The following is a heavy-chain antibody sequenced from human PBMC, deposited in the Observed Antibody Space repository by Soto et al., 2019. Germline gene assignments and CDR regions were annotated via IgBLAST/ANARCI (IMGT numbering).Heavy chain of an antibody. CDR3: ARVAAAMKHYGMDV. CDR2: ISAYNGNT. CDR1: GYTFTSYG. V-gene: IGHV1-18*04. J-gene: IGHJ6*02. Sequence: ASVKVSWKASGYTFTSYGISWVRQAPGQGLEWMGWISAYNGNTNYAQKLQGRVTMTTDTSTSTAYMELRSLRSDDTAVYYCARVAAAMKHYGMDVWGQGTTVTVSS. D-gene: IGHD6-25*01.